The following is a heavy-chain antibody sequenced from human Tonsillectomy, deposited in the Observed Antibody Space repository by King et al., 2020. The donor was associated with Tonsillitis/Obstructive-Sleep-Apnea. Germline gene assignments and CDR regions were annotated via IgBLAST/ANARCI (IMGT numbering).Heavy chain of an antibody. J-gene: IGHJ5*02. V-gene: IGHV4-34*01. CDR3: ARGGTNYGSGTYNWFDP. CDR2: INHSGST. Sequence: VQLHQWGAGLLKPSETLSLTCAVYGGSFSGYYWSWIRQPPGKGLEWIGEINHSGSTNYNPSLKSRVTISVDTSKNQFSLKLSSVTAADTAVYYCARGGTNYGSGTYNWFDPWGQGTLVTVSS. CDR1: GGSFSGYY. D-gene: IGHD3-10*01.